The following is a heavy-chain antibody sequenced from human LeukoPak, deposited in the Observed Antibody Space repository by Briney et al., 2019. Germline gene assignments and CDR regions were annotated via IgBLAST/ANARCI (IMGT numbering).Heavy chain of an antibody. D-gene: IGHD3-16*01. CDR1: GFTFSNYE. Sequence: GGSLRLSCAAPGFTFSNYEMNWVRQAPGKGLEWLSYISSSGSNVYYADSVKGQFTISRDNAKNSLYLQMNSLTAEDTAVYYCARRGHSRTATWMGEDYWGQGTLVTVSS. J-gene: IGHJ4*02. CDR2: ISSSGSNV. V-gene: IGHV3-48*03. CDR3: ARRGHSRTATWMGEDY.